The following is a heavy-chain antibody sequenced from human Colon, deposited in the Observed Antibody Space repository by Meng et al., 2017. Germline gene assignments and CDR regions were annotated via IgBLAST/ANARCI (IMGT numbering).Heavy chain of an antibody. CDR3: AAFRSGKIDY. V-gene: IGHV3-74*01. CDR1: QFPFSSYW. CDR2: ISSDGSST. D-gene: IGHD1-26*01. Sequence: VSPSDGLVSPGVSLILSLAASQFPFSSYWMHWVRQSPATGLVWVSLISSDGSSTIYADSVKGRFTISRDNAKNTLSLQMNSLRAEDTAVYYCAAFRSGKIDYWGQGTLVTVSS. J-gene: IGHJ4*02.